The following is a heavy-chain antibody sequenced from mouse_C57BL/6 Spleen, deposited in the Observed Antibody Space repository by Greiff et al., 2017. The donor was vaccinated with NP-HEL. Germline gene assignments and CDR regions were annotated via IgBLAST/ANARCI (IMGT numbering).Heavy chain of an antibody. CDR2: INPNNGGT. J-gene: IGHJ2*01. Sequence: VQLQQSGPELVKPGASVKISCKASGYTFTDYYMNWVKQSHGKSLEWIGDINPNNGGTSYNQKFKGKATLTVDKSSSTAYMELRSLTSEDSAVYYCARWGDYDVFDYWGQGTTLTVSS. CDR1: GYTFTDYY. D-gene: IGHD2-4*01. CDR3: ARWGDYDVFDY. V-gene: IGHV1-26*01.